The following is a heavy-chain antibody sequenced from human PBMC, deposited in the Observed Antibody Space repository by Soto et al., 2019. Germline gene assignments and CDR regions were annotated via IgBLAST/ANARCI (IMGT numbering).Heavy chain of an antibody. D-gene: IGHD1-26*01. CDR1: GFTFSSYA. CDR2: ISYDGSNK. J-gene: IGHJ3*02. V-gene: IGHV3-30-3*01. Sequence: GGSLRLSCAASGFTFSSYAMHWVRQAPGKGLEWVAVISYDGSNKYYADSVKGRFTISRDNSKNTLYLQMNSLRAEDTAVYYCARDKRSGSYGDNDAFDIWGQGTMVTVSS. CDR3: ARDKRSGSYGDNDAFDI.